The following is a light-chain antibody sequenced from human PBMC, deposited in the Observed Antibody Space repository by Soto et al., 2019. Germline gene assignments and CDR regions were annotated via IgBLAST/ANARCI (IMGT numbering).Light chain of an antibody. Sequence: QAVRTPPSSVSVSPGQSITIYCTGTSSDVGGYNYVSWYQQHPVKAPKLMIYEVSNRPSGVSNRFSGSKSGNTASLTIYGLQSEDEADYYCSSYTSSSTLLYVFGTGTKVTVL. CDR3: SSYTSSSTLLYV. CDR1: SSDVGGYNY. V-gene: IGLV2-14*01. J-gene: IGLJ1*01. CDR2: EVS.